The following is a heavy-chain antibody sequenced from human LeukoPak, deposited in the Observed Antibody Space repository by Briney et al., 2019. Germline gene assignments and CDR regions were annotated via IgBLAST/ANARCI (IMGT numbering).Heavy chain of an antibody. V-gene: IGHV1-3*01. D-gene: IGHD6-19*01. J-gene: IGHJ4*02. CDR2: INAATGDT. CDR1: GYTFINYA. CDR3: ARVGVVLAGTNTGQDFDY. Sequence: ASVKVSCKASGYTFINYALHWVRQAPGQGLEWMGWINAATGDTKYSQRFQDRLTITRDTSASTGYMELSSLTSEDTAVYYCARVGVVLAGTNTGQDFDYWGQGTLVTVSS.